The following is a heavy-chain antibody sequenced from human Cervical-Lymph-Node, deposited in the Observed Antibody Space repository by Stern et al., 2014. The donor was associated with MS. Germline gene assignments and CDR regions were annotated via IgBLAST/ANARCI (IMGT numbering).Heavy chain of an antibody. V-gene: IGHV2-70*04. D-gene: IGHD3-3*01. J-gene: IGHJ4*02. CDR2: IDWNDKT. Sequence: ESGPALVKPTQTLTLTCTFSGFSLVTSGVRVSWIRQPPGKALEWLARIDWNDKTFYNTSLMTRLTISKDTSKNQVVLIMTNVDPVDTATYYCARMMGSGYRHYFDYWGQGTPVTVS. CDR3: ARMMGSGYRHYFDY. CDR1: GFSLVTSGVR.